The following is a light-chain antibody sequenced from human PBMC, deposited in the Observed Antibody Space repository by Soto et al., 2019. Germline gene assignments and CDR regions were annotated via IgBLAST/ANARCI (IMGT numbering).Light chain of an antibody. CDR3: QQYNNYSRA. CDR1: QSISSW. Sequence: DIQMTQSPSTLSASVGDRVTITCRARQSISSWLAWYQQKPGQAPKLLIYDASSLESGVPSRFSGSGSGTEVSLPIISLQPDDFSTYYCQQYNNYSRAFGQGTKLEIK. CDR2: DAS. J-gene: IGKJ2*01. V-gene: IGKV1-5*01.